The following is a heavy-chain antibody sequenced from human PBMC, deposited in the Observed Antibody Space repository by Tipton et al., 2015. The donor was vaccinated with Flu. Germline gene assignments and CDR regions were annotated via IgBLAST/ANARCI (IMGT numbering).Heavy chain of an antibody. Sequence: TLSLTCTVSGGSINRSHYYWGWLRQPPGKGLEWVGSIYHSGSTFYHPSLKSRVTISVDTSKNQFSLKLSSVTSADTAVYYCARDGGVGSGWSYSGGNYYYGMDVWGQETTVIVS. CDR2: IYHSGST. CDR3: ARDGGVGSGWSYSGGNYYYGMDV. J-gene: IGHJ6*02. CDR1: GGSINRSHYY. V-gene: IGHV4-39*07. D-gene: IGHD6-19*01.